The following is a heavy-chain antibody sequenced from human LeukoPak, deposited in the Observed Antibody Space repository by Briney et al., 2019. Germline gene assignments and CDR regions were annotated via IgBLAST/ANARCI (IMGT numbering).Heavy chain of an antibody. J-gene: IGHJ6*03. CDR3: AKTSLSDPSGHYYYMDV. Sequence: GGSLRLSCAASGFTFSSYTMNWVRQAPGKGLEWVAFIRFDGTSEFYADSVKARFTISRDNSQNTVSLQLNNLRIEDTALYYCAKTSLSDPSGHYYYMDVWGKGTTVTVSS. CDR1: GFTFSSYT. V-gene: IGHV3-30*02. CDR2: IRFDGTSE. D-gene: IGHD3-3*01.